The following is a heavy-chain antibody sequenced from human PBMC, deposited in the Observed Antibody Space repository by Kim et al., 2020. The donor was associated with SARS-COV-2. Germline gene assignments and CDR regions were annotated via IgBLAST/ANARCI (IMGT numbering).Heavy chain of an antibody. V-gene: IGHV1-3*04. D-gene: IGHD3-10*01. CDR2: INTDNGNT. CDR1: GYTFTTYS. Sequence: ASVKVSCKASGYTFTTYSIYWVRQAPGQRLEWMGWINTDNGNTKYSQKFQGRVTLTRDTSASTACMELSSLRSEDTAVYYCARGRYYGSGGYYISFDPWGQGTLVTVSS. CDR3: ARGRYYGSGGYYISFDP. J-gene: IGHJ5*02.